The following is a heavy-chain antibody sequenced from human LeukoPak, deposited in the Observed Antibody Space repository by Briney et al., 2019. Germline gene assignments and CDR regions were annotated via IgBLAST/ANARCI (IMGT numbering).Heavy chain of an antibody. D-gene: IGHD4-11*01. Sequence: SETLSLTCTVSGGSSSSSSYYWGWIRQPPGKGLEWIGSIYYSGSTYYNPSLKSRVTISVDTSKNQFSLKLSSVTAADTAVYYCARGVYSNLGIDYWGQGTLVTVSS. J-gene: IGHJ4*02. CDR1: GGSSSSSSYY. V-gene: IGHV4-39*07. CDR2: IYYSGST. CDR3: ARGVYSNLGIDY.